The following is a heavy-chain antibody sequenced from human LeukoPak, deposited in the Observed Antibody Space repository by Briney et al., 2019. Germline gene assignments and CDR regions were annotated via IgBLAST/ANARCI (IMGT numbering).Heavy chain of an antibody. CDR3: VRGPVRYYFDY. CDR1: GGSISRYY. Sequence: SETLSLTCTVSGGSISRYYWSWLRQPPGKGLEWIGSIYDSGSTNYNPSLKSRVTISVDTSKNQFSLNLTSVTAADTAVYYCVRGPVRYYFDYWGQGTLVTVSS. D-gene: IGHD3-9*01. J-gene: IGHJ4*02. V-gene: IGHV4-59*01. CDR2: IYDSGST.